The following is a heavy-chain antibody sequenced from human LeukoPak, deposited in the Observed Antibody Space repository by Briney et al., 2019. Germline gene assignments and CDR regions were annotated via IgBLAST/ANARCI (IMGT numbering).Heavy chain of an antibody. Sequence: GGSLRLSCAAAGFTFSSYAMSWVRQAPGKGLEWVSAISGSTGNTYYADSVKGRFTISRDNSKNTVYLQMNSLRAEDTAVYYCAKDPPYYYDSSGYGGGAFDIWGQGTMATVSS. CDR3: AKDPPYYYDSSGYGGGAFDI. J-gene: IGHJ3*02. CDR1: GFTFSSYA. CDR2: ISGSTGNT. V-gene: IGHV3-23*01. D-gene: IGHD3-22*01.